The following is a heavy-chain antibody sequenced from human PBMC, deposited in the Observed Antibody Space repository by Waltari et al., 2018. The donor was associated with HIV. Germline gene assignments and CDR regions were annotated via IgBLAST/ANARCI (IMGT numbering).Heavy chain of an antibody. CDR1: GFTFSSYS. V-gene: IGHV3-48*04. CDR2: ISSSSSTI. Sequence: EVQLVESGGGLVQPGGSLRLSCGASGFTFSSYSLNWVRQAPGKGLECVSYISSSSSTIYYADSVKGRFTISRDNAKNSLYLQMNSLRAEDTAVYYCARDDYGMDVWGQGTTVTVSS. J-gene: IGHJ6*02. CDR3: ARDDYGMDV.